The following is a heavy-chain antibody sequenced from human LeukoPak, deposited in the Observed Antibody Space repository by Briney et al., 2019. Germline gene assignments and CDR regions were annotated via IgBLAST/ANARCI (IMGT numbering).Heavy chain of an antibody. V-gene: IGHV4-31*03. CDR2: ISNSGTT. CDR3: ARDVVVTSSPDAFDI. J-gene: IGHJ3*02. D-gene: IGHD2-21*02. Sequence: TLSLTCTVSGDSVTSAGYFWTWIRQRPGKGLEWIDYISNSGTTSYNPSLKSRVSISVDTSNNQFSLRLTSVTAADTAVYYCARDVVVTSSPDAFDIWGQGTMVTVSS. CDR1: GDSVTSAGYF.